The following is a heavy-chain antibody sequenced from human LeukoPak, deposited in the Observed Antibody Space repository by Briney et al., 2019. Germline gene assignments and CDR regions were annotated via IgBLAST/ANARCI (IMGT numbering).Heavy chain of an antibody. D-gene: IGHD2-21*02. CDR2: IYPGDSDT. CDR1: GYSFTNHW. J-gene: IGHJ5*02. V-gene: IGHV5-51*01. Sequence: GESLKISCKGSGYSFTNHWIGWVRQMPGKGLESMGIIYPGDSDTRYSPSFQGQATISADKSITTAYLQWTSLKASDTAMYYCARLPYCGADCYPNWFDPWGQGTLVTVSS. CDR3: ARLPYCGADCYPNWFDP.